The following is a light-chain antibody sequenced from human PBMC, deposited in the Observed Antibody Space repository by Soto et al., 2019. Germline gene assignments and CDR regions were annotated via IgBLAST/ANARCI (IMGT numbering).Light chain of an antibody. CDR1: HRLLYSSNNKNY. CDR2: WAS. CDR3: QQYYSNPRT. Sequence: DIVMTQSPDSLAVSLGDRATIKFNSSHRLLYSSNNKNYLAWYQQKPGQPPKLLIYWASTRESGVPDRFSGSGSGTDFTLTISSLQAEDVAVYYCQQYYSNPRTFGQGTKVDIK. J-gene: IGKJ1*01. V-gene: IGKV4-1*01.